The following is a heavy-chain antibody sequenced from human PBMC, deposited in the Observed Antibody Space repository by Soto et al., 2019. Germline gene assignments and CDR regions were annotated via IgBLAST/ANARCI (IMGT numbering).Heavy chain of an antibody. CDR1: GAFISGYY. J-gene: IGHJ5*01. Sequence: QVQLQESGPGLVKPSETLSLTCTVSGAFISGYYWSWIRQPAGNGLEWIGRIYTSGSTKYSPSLKSRATMSVDTSKKQFSLKLKSVTAADTAVYYCARESAVAGTDNGFDSWGQGTLVTVSS. D-gene: IGHD6-13*01. CDR3: ARESAVAGTDNGFDS. CDR2: IYTSGST. V-gene: IGHV4-4*07.